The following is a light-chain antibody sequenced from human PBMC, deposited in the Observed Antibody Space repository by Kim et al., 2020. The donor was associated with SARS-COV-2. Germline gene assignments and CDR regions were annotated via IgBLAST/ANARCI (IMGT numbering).Light chain of an antibody. V-gene: IGKV3-15*01. CDR1: QSVSTN. CDR3: QLYFNWPPTWT. Sequence: EIVVTQSPATLSVSPGERATLSCRASQSVSTNLAWYQQKSGQAPRLRIYGASTRATGIPARFSGSGSGTEFTLTISSLQSEDFAVFYCQLYFNWPPTWTFGQGTKVDIK. CDR2: GAS. J-gene: IGKJ1*01.